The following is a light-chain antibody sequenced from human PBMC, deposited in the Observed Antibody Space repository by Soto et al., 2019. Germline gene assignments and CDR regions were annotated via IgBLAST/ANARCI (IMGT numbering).Light chain of an antibody. CDR3: QQYNNWPGT. Sequence: EIVLTQSPATLSLSPGERATLSCRASQSIGLAIAWYQHKPGQAPRLLIFDASQRATGIPARFRGSGSGTDFTLTISSLQSEDFAVYYCQQYNNWPGTFGQGTKVDIK. CDR1: QSIGLA. CDR2: DAS. V-gene: IGKV3-11*01. J-gene: IGKJ1*01.